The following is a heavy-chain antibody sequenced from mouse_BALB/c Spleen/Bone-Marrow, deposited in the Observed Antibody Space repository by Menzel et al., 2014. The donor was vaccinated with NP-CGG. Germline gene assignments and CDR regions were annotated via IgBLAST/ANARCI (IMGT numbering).Heavy chain of an antibody. CDR1: GFDFSRYW. Sequence: VQLKESGGGLVQPGGSLKLSCAASGFDFSRYWMTWVRQAPGKGLEWIGEINPDSNTINYTPSLKDKFIISRDNAKNTLYLQMSKVRSEDTALYYCAKNYYYGYVAYWGQGTLVTVSA. CDR2: INPDSNTI. V-gene: IGHV4-1*02. D-gene: IGHD1-2*01. CDR3: AKNYYYGYVAY. J-gene: IGHJ3*01.